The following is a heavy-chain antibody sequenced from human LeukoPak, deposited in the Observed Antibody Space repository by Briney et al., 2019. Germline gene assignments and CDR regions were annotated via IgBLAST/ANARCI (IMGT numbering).Heavy chain of an antibody. J-gene: IGHJ6*03. Sequence: GGSLRLSCTASGFTFGDYGMNWVRQAPGKGLEWVSSISSSSSYIYYADSVKGRFTISRDNAKNSLYLQMNSLRAEDTAVYYCARGGYPQGSGSYLYYYYYMDVGGKGPTVTISS. CDR2: ISSSSSYI. CDR1: GFTFGDYG. V-gene: IGHV3-21*01. D-gene: IGHD3-10*01. CDR3: ARGGYPQGSGSYLYYYYYMDV.